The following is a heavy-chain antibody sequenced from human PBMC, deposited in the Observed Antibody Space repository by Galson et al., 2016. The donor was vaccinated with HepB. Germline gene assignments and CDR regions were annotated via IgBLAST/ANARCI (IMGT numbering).Heavy chain of an antibody. V-gene: IGHV3-23*01. CDR1: GFTFSSYA. CDR3: AGQYSSTWASFDY. Sequence: SLRLSCAASGFTFSSYALSWVRQAPGKGPEWVSAVSGSDDYSTYYADSVKGRFTISRDNSKSTMYLQMKSLTVEDTALYYCAGQYSSTWASFDYWGQGTMVTVSS. CDR2: VSGSDDYST. J-gene: IGHJ4*02. D-gene: IGHD6-13*01.